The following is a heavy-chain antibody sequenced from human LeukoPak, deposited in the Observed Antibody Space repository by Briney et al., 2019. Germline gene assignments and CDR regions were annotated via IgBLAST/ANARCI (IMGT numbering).Heavy chain of an antibody. V-gene: IGHV3-30*18. J-gene: IGHJ5*02. CDR2: ISYDGSNK. Sequence: GGSLRLSCAASRFTFSSYDMHWVRQAPGKGLEWVAVISYDGSNKYYADSVKGRFTISRDNSKNTLYLQTISLRAEDTAVYYCAKALTKYYYDSSGNWFDPWGQGTLVTVSS. CDR3: AKALTKYYYDSSGNWFDP. CDR1: RFTFSSYD. D-gene: IGHD3-22*01.